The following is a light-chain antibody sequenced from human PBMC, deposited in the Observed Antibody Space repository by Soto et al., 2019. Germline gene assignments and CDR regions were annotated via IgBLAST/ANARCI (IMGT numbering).Light chain of an antibody. CDR2: EVN. CDR3: CSSVGGPIWV. J-gene: IGLJ3*02. V-gene: IGLV2-23*02. CDR1: SSDVESYDR. Sequence: QSALAQPASVSGSPGQSIAISCTGTSSDVESYDRVSWYQHHPGKAPTLMIYEVNKRPSGVSDRFSGSKSGNTASLTISGLQAEDEADYYCCSSVGGPIWVFGGGTKLTVL.